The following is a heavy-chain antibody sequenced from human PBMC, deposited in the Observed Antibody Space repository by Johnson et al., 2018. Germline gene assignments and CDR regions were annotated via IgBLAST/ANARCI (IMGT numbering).Heavy chain of an antibody. Sequence: VQLVESGGGLVQXGRSLRLSCAASGFTFDDYAMHWVRHAPGKGLEWVSGISWNIGSIGYADSVKGRFTISRDNAKNSLYLQMNSLRAEDTAVYYCARGKNGAFDIWGQGTMVTVSS. J-gene: IGHJ3*02. CDR1: GFTFDDYA. CDR3: ARGKNGAFDI. V-gene: IGHV3-9*01. CDR2: ISWNIGSI.